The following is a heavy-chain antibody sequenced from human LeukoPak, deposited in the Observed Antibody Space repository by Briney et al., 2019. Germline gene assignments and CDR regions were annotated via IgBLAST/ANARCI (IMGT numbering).Heavy chain of an antibody. CDR3: AREEVGATIVDY. Sequence: SETLSLTCTVSGGFISSSSYYWGWIRQPPGKGLEWFGGIYYSGSTYYHRSLKSRVTISVDTSKNQFSLKLSSVTAADTAVYYCAREEVGATIVDYWGQGTLVTVSS. J-gene: IGHJ4*02. CDR1: GGFISSSSYY. D-gene: IGHD1-26*01. CDR2: IYYSGST. V-gene: IGHV4-39*07.